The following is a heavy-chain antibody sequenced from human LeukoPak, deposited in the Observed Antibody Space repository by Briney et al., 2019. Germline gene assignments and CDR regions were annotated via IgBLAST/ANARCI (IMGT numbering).Heavy chain of an antibody. Sequence: SETLSLTCTVSGGSITSSSYYWGWIRQPPGKGLEWIGSIHYSGSTYHNPSLKSRVTISVDTSKNQFSLKLSSVTAADTAVYYCAREGGSGSRYFDYWGQGTLVTVSS. CDR3: AREGGSGSRYFDY. J-gene: IGHJ4*02. CDR1: GGSITSSSYY. CDR2: IHYSGST. D-gene: IGHD3-10*01. V-gene: IGHV4-39*07.